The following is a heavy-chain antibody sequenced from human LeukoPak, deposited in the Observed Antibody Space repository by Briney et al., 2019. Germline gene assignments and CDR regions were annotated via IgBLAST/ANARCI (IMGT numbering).Heavy chain of an antibody. J-gene: IGHJ4*02. D-gene: IGHD3-10*01. CDR3: AKGRRVYGSGSLYYFDY. CDR1: GFTFSSYW. CDR2: IASDGSST. Sequence: GGSLRLSCAASGFTFSSYWMNWVRQAPGKGLVWVSRIASDGSSTTYADSVKGRFSISRDNAKNTLYLQMNSLRVEDTAVYYCAKGRRVYGSGSLYYFDYWGQGTLVTVSS. V-gene: IGHV3-74*01.